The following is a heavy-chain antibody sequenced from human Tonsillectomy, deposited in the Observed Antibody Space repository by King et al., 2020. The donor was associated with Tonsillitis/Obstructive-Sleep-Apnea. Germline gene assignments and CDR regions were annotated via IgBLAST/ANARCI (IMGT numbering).Heavy chain of an antibody. CDR1: GYSFTSYW. V-gene: IGHV5-51*01. CDR3: ARQTTVTDDAFDI. Sequence: QLVQSGAEVKKPGASLKISCQGSGYSFTSYWIGWVRQMPGKGLEWMGIIYPGDSDTRYSPSFQGQVTISADKSISTAYLQWSSLKASDTAMYYCARQTTVTDDAFDIWGQGTMVTVSS. CDR2: IYPGDSDT. J-gene: IGHJ3*02. D-gene: IGHD4-11*01.